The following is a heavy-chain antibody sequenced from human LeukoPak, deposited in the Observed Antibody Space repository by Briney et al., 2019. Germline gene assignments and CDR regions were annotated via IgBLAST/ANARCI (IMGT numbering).Heavy chain of an antibody. CDR1: GFTFSSYS. D-gene: IGHD6-13*01. J-gene: IGHJ5*02. Sequence: GGSLRLSCAASGFTFSSYSMNWVRQAPGKGLEWVSSISSSSSYIYYADSVKGRFTISRDNAKTSLYLQMNSLRAEDTAVYCCARGLPYSSSPNWFDPWGQGTLVTVSS. V-gene: IGHV3-21*01. CDR2: ISSSSSYI. CDR3: ARGLPYSSSPNWFDP.